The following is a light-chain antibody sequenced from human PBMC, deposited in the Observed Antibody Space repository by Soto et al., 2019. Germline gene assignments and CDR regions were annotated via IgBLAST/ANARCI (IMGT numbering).Light chain of an antibody. CDR3: MQALQTPLLT. Sequence: DIVMTQSPLSLPVTPGEPASISCRSSPSLLHSNGYNYLDWYLQKPGQSPQLLIYLGSNRASGVPDRFSGSGSGTDFTLKISRVEAEDVGVYYCMQALQTPLLTFGGGTKVDIK. CDR2: LGS. CDR1: PSLLHSNGYNY. V-gene: IGKV2-28*01. J-gene: IGKJ4*01.